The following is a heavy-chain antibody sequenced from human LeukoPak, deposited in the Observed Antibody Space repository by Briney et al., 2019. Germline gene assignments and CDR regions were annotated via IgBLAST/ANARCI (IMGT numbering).Heavy chain of an antibody. Sequence: SETLSLTCTVSGGSIFSANYYWSWIRQPPGKGLEWVGYIYYSGSTYYNPSLKSRVTISLDTSKNQFSLKLSSVTAADTAVYYCASRTERDYYDSSGYYCWGQGTLVTVSS. CDR1: GGSIFSANYY. CDR2: IYYSGST. J-gene: IGHJ4*02. D-gene: IGHD3-22*01. CDR3: ASRTERDYYDSSGYYC. V-gene: IGHV4-30-4*01.